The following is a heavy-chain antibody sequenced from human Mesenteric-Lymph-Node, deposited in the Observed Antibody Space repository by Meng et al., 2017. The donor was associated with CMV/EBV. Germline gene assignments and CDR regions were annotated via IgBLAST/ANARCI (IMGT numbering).Heavy chain of an antibody. V-gene: IGHV1-69*10. CDR3: ARASTSSYNFHAMDV. J-gene: IGHJ6*02. CDR1: GGNFNNYA. Sequence: SGGNFNNYAVNWVRQAPGQGLEWMGGIIPNLGRPNYAQTFQDRVTITADKSTITVYMDLSNLRSDDTAVYYCARASTSSYNFHAMDVWGQGTTVTVSS. CDR2: IIPNLGRP.